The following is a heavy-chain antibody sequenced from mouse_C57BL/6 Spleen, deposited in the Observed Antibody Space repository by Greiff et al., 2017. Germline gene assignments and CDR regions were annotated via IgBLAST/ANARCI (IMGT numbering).Heavy chain of an antibody. CDR1: GYTFTSYW. V-gene: IGHV1-50*01. J-gene: IGHJ3*01. D-gene: IGHD3-2*02. CDR2: IDPTSGST. CDR3: ATGGVDY. Sequence: QVQLQQPGAELVKPGASVKLSCKASGYTFTSYWMPWVKQRPGQGLEWIGVIDPTSGSTNYNEKFTRKATLTVDTASSTAYMLLSSLTSEDSAVYYCATGGVDYWGQGTLVTVSA.